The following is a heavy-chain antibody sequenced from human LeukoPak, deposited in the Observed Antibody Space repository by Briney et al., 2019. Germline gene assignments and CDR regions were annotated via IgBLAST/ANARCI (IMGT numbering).Heavy chain of an antibody. D-gene: IGHD2-2*01. J-gene: IGHJ5*02. CDR3: ARDHCSSTSCYPYGGGFDP. CDR2: ISYDGSNK. Sequence: PGGSLRLSCAASGFTFSSYAMHWVRQAPGKGLEWVAVISYDGSNKYYADSVKGRFTISRDNSKNTLYLQMNNLRAEDTAVYYCARDHCSSTSCYPYGGGFDPWGQGTLVTVSS. V-gene: IGHV3-30-3*01. CDR1: GFTFSSYA.